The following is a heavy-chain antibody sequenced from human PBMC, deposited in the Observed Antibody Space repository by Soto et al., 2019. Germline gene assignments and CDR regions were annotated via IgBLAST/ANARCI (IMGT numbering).Heavy chain of an antibody. CDR3: ARDAGTGDHDAFDI. J-gene: IGHJ3*02. V-gene: IGHV1-2*04. CDR1: GYTFTGYY. Sequence: ASVKVYCKASGYTFTGYYMHWVRQAPGQGLEWMGWINPNSGGTNYAQKFQGWVTMTRDTSISTAYMELSRLRSDDTAVYYCARDAGTGDHDAFDIWGQGTMVTVSS. D-gene: IGHD7-27*01. CDR2: INPNSGGT.